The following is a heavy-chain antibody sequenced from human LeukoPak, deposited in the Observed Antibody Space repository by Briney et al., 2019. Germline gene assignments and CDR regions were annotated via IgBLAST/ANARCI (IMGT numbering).Heavy chain of an antibody. CDR2: ISSSGSTI. CDR3: AREAMIVVVSNDAFDI. Sequence: GGSLRLSCAASGFTFSDYYMSWIRQAPGKGLEWVSYISSSGSTIYYADSVKGRFTISRDNAKNSLYLQMNSLRAEDTAVYYCAREAMIVVVSNDAFDIWGQGTTVTVPS. CDR1: GFTFSDYY. V-gene: IGHV3-11*01. J-gene: IGHJ3*02. D-gene: IGHD3-22*01.